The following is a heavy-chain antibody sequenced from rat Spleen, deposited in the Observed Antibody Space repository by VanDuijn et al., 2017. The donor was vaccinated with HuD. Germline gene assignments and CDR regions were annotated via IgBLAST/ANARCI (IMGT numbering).Heavy chain of an antibody. CDR2: INTGGGST. V-gene: IGHV5-58*01. D-gene: IGHD5-1*01. J-gene: IGHJ2*01. CDR1: GFTFSRYW. Sequence: EVQLVETGGGLVQPGRSLKLSCVASGFTFSRYWMYWVRQAPGKGLEWISSINTGGGSTSYPDSVKGRFPISRDNAKNTLYLQMNSLRSEDTATYYCTRATNWHYFDYWGQGVMVTVSS. CDR3: TRATNWHYFDY.